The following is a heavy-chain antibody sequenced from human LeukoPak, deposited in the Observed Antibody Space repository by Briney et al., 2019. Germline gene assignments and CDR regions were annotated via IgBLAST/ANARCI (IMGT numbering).Heavy chain of an antibody. V-gene: IGHV4-38-2*01. D-gene: IGHD3-16*01. CDR3: ARSMISMLKVNWFDP. CDR2: ISHSGNT. CDR1: GYSIRSGYS. Sequence: PSETLSLTCSVSGYSIRSGYSWGWIRQPPGKGLEWIGSISHSGNTYYNPSLKSRVTISLDTSKNQFSLKLNSVTAADTAVHFCARSMISMLKVNWFDPWGQGTLVTVSS. J-gene: IGHJ5*02.